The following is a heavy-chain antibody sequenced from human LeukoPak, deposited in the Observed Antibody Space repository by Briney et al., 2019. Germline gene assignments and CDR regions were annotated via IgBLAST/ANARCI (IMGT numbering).Heavy chain of an antibody. CDR1: GYSISSGYY. CDR2: ICQSGSF. D-gene: IGHD6-19*01. CDR3: ARWDDSAWAFGN. J-gene: IGHJ4*02. Sequence: SETLSLTCIVSGYSISSGYYWGWIRQPPGKGLEWIGSICQSGSFYFNPSLKSRVTISLDTSKNQFSLKLSSVIAADTAVYYCARWDDSAWAFGNWGPGTLVTVSS. V-gene: IGHV4-38-2*02.